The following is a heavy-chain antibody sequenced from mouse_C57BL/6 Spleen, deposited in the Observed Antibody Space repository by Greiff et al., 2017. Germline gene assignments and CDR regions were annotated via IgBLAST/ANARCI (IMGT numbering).Heavy chain of an antibody. D-gene: IGHD2-4*01. CDR3: ARNFDDYDPGFAY. J-gene: IGHJ3*01. Sequence: VKVVESGPGLVAPSQSLSITCTASGFSLTSYAISWVRQPPGQGLEWLGVIWTGGGTNYNSALKSRLSIRKDNSKSQVFLKMNSLQTDDTARYYCARNFDDYDPGFAYWGLGTLVTVSA. CDR2: IWTGGGT. CDR1: GFSLTSYA. V-gene: IGHV2-9-1*01.